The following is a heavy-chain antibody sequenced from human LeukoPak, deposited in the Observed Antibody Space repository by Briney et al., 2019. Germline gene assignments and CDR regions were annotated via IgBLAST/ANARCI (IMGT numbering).Heavy chain of an antibody. D-gene: IGHD5-24*01. Sequence: ASVKVSCKASEYTFTSYDINWVRQATGQGLEWMGSMNSNSGNTGYAQKFRGRVTFTRDTSISTAYMDLSSLRSEDTAVYFCARENRDGYNYDFDYWGQGTLVTVSS. J-gene: IGHJ4*02. CDR3: ARENRDGYNYDFDY. CDR2: MNSNSGNT. V-gene: IGHV1-8*03. CDR1: EYTFTSYD.